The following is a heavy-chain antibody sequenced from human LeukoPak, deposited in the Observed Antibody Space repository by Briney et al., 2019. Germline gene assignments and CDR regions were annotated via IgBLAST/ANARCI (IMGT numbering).Heavy chain of an antibody. D-gene: IGHD3-10*01. J-gene: IGHJ4*02. V-gene: IGHV1-18*01. Sequence: VASVKVSCKASGYTFTSYGISWVRQAPGQGLEWMGWISAYNGNTNYAQKLQGRVTMTTDTSTSTAYMELRSLRSDDTAVYYCARAHFIWFGEGYPDYFDYWGQGTLVTVSS. CDR3: ARAHFIWFGEGYPDYFDY. CDR2: ISAYNGNT. CDR1: GYTFTSYG.